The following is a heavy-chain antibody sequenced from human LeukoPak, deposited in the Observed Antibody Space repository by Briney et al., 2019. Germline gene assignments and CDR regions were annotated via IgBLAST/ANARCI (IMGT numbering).Heavy chain of an antibody. V-gene: IGHV4-34*01. CDR3: AREDYYDSRVPSVDFDY. Sequence: SETLSLTCAVYGGSFSGYYWSWIRQPPGKGLEWIGEINHSGSTNYNPSLKSRVTISVDTSKNQFSLKLSSVTAADTAVYYCAREDYYDSRVPSVDFDYWGQGTLVTVSS. D-gene: IGHD3-22*01. J-gene: IGHJ4*02. CDR1: GGSFSGYY. CDR2: INHSGST.